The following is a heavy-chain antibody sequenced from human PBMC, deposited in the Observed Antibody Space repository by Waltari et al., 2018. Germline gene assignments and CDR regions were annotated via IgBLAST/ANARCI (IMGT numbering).Heavy chain of an antibody. CDR1: GLIFSNYA. CDR2: ISGSGDNT. V-gene: IGHV3-23*01. J-gene: IGHJ4*02. CDR3: SKDADDSDYGLFDY. Sequence: EVQLLESRGGLVQPGGSLRLSCAASGLIFSNYAMSWVRQAPGKGLEWVSAISGSGDNTYYADSVKGRFTISRDNSKNTLYLQMNSLRAEDKAVYYCSKDADDSDYGLFDYWGQGTLVTVSS. D-gene: IGHD4-17*01.